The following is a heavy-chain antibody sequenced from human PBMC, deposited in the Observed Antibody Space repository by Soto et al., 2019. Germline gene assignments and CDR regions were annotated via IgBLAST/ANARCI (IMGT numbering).Heavy chain of an antibody. D-gene: IGHD4-17*01. CDR1: GGSISSGGYC. CDR2: IFHDAST. V-gene: IGHV4-30-2*01. Sequence: QLQLQESGSGLVKPSETLSLTCAVSGGSISSGGYCWSWVRQPPGKGLEWIGYIFHDASTYYNPSLKSRVTISVDWSKNQFSLKVTSVTAADTAVYYCVRAYGGNSNYFDHWGQGTPVTVSS. J-gene: IGHJ4*02. CDR3: VRAYGGNSNYFDH.